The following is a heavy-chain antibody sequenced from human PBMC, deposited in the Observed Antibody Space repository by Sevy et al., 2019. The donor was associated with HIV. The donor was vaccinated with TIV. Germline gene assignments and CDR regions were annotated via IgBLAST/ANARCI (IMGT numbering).Heavy chain of an antibody. Sequence: ASVKVSCKASGGTFSSYAISWVRQAPGQGLEWMGGIIPIFGTANYAQKFQGRVTITADESTSTAYMELSSLRSEDTAVYYCAREISGIVGASSPYYCYGMDVWGQGTTVTVS. D-gene: IGHD1-26*01. J-gene: IGHJ6*02. V-gene: IGHV1-69*13. CDR2: IIPIFGTA. CDR3: AREISGIVGASSPYYCYGMDV. CDR1: GGTFSSYA.